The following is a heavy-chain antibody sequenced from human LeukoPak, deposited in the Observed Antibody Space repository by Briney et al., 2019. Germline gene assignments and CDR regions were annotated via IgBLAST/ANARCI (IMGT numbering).Heavy chain of an antibody. J-gene: IGHJ4*02. CDR3: ARGRQWPLGYYFDY. CDR2: IYHSGST. Sequence: PSETLSLTCTVSGGSISSYSWSWIRQPPGKGLEWIGYIYHSGSTYYNPSLKSRVTISVDRSKNQFSLKLSSVTAADTAVYYCARGRQWPLGYYFDYWGQGTLVTVSS. V-gene: IGHV4-59*12. D-gene: IGHD6-19*01. CDR1: GGSISSYS.